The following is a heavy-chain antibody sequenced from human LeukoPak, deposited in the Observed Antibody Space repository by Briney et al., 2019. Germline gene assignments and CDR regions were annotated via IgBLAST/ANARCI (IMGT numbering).Heavy chain of an antibody. CDR1: GYTFTSYD. CDR2: MNPNSGNT. D-gene: IGHD2-15*01. V-gene: IGHV1-8*01. CDR3: ARAGGYCGRISCPYYFDY. J-gene: IGHJ4*02. Sequence: ASVKVSCKASGYTFTSYDINWVRQATGQGLEWMGWMNPNSGNTGYAQKFQGRVTMTRNTSISSAYMELSSLRSEDTAVYYCARAGGYCGRISCPYYFDYWGQGSLVAVSS.